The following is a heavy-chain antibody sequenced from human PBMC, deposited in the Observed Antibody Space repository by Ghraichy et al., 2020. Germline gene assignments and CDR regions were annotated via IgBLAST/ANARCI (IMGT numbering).Heavy chain of an antibody. Sequence: LTCVASGFTFSSYMMHWVRQAPGKGLVWVSRIDTDSRFTTYADSVKGRFTVSRDNAKNTLYLQMNSLRAEDTAVYYCARDIQWEFYDYWVQGTLVTVSS. V-gene: IGHV3-74*01. CDR1: GFTFSSYM. J-gene: IGHJ4*02. D-gene: IGHD1-26*01. CDR2: IDTDSRFT. CDR3: ARDIQWEFYDY.